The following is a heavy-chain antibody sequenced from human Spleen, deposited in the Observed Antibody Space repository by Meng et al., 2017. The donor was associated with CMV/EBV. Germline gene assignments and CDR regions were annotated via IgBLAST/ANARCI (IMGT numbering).Heavy chain of an antibody. CDR1: GYTFTGYF. CDR2: ISPNSGGT. V-gene: IGHV1-2*02. Sequence: ASVKVSCKTSGYTFTGYFIHWVRQAPGQGPEWMGWISPNSGGTSYAQKFQGRVTMTRDTSISTAYMELSRLQSDDTAVYYCARPYYYDSNGYYSIHVFDIWGQGTMVTVSS. D-gene: IGHD3-22*01. CDR3: ARPYYYDSNGYYSIHVFDI. J-gene: IGHJ3*02.